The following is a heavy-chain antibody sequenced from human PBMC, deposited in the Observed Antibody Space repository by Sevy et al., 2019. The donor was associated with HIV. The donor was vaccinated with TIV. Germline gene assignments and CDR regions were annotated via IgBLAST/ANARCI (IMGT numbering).Heavy chain of an antibody. CDR1: GGSISSYY. V-gene: IGHV4-59*01. CDR2: IYYSGST. CDR3: ARGGSYYGSGSWFSRASNYYFDY. Sequence: SETLSLTCTVSGGSISSYYWSWIRQPPGKGLEWIGYIYYSGSTNYNPSLKSRVTISVDTSKNQFSLKLSSVTAADTAVYYCARGGSYYGSGSWFSRASNYYFDYWGQGTLVTVSS. D-gene: IGHD3-10*01. J-gene: IGHJ4*02.